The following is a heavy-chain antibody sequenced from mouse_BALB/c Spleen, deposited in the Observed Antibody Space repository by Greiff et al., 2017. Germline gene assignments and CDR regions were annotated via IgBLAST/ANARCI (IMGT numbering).Heavy chain of an antibody. Sequence: LQQPGSELVRPGASVKLSCKASGYTFTSYWMHWVKQRPGQGLEWIGNIYPGSGSTNYDEKFNSKATLTVDTSSSTAYMQLSSLTSEDSAVYYCTRGGYDAMDYWGQGTSVTVSS. D-gene: IGHD1-1*02. CDR3: TRGGYDAMDY. CDR2: IYPGSGST. CDR1: GYTFTSYW. J-gene: IGHJ4*01. V-gene: IGHV1S22*01.